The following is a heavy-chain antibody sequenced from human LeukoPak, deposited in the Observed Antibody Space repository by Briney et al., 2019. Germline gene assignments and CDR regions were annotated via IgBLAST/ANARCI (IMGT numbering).Heavy chain of an antibody. CDR2: INPNSGGT. CDR3: ARDGDIVLMVFGMDV. Sequence: ASAKVSCKASGYTFTGYYMHWVRQAPGQGLEWVGWINPNSGGTNYAQKFQGRVTMTRDTSISTAYMELSRLRSDDTAVYYCARDGDIVLMVFGMDVWGQGTTVTVSS. CDR1: GYTFTGYY. J-gene: IGHJ6*02. D-gene: IGHD2-8*01. V-gene: IGHV1-2*02.